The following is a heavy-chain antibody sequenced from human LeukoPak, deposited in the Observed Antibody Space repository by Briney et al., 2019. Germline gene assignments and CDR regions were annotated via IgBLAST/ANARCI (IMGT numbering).Heavy chain of an antibody. CDR2: ISDDGNKK. D-gene: IGHD3-16*01. CDR1: GVAFSTYT. Sequence: GGSLRLSCAASGVAFSTYTMRWGRLGPGKGPEWVAVISDDGNKKYYADSVKGRFTISRDISKSTLYLQLNSVTPEDTALYYCARKGGTMITYRPFDFWRQGTLVTVPS. V-gene: IGHV3-30*04. J-gene: IGHJ4*02. CDR3: ARKGGTMITYRPFDF.